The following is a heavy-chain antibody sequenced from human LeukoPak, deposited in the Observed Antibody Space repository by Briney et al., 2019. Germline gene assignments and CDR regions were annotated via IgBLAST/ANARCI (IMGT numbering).Heavy chain of an antibody. CDR1: GYTFTSYD. Sequence: ASVKVSCKASGYTFTSYDINWVRQATGQGLEWMGWMNPNSGNTGYAQKFQGRVTMTRNTSISTAYMELSSLRPEDTAVYYCARGRKGSTIFGVVITELYYYYMDGWGKGTSVTVSS. CDR2: MNPNSGNT. CDR3: ARGRKGSTIFGVVITELYYYYMDG. D-gene: IGHD3-3*01. V-gene: IGHV1-8*01. J-gene: IGHJ6*03.